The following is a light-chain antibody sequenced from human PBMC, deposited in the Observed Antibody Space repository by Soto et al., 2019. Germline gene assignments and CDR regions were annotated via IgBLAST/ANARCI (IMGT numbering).Light chain of an antibody. J-gene: IGKJ2*01. CDR1: QSVSSSY. CDR3: QQYGSSPLT. Sequence: EIVLTQSPGTLSLSPGERATLSCRASQSVSSSYLAWYQHKPGQAPRLLIYGASSRATGIPDRFSGSGSGTEFILIISRLEHDDFAVYYCQQYGSSPLTFGRGTKLEIK. CDR2: GAS. V-gene: IGKV3-20*01.